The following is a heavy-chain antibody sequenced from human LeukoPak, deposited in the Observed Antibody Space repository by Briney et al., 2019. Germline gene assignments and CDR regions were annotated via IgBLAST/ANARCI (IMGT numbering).Heavy chain of an antibody. Sequence: GGSLRLSCAASGFTFSNHGMHWVRQAPGKGLEWVAVIWYDGSNQYYADSVKGRFTISRDNSKNMVYLQMNSLRAEDTATYYCARWADGKLFDYWGQGTLVTVSS. D-gene: IGHD6-19*01. CDR1: GFTFSNHG. V-gene: IGHV3-33*01. CDR2: IWYDGSNQ. CDR3: ARWADGKLFDY. J-gene: IGHJ4*02.